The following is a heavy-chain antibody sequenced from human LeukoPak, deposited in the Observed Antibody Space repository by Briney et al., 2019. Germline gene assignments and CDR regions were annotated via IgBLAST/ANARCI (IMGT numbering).Heavy chain of an antibody. CDR3: ASSSSYFDAFDI. CDR2: ISSSSSTI. J-gene: IGHJ3*02. V-gene: IGHV3-48*02. Sequence: GGSLRLSCAASGFTFSSYSMNWVRQAPGKGLEWVSYISSSSSTIYCADSVKGRFTISRDNAKNSLYLQMNSLRDEDTAVYYCASSSSYFDAFDIWGQGTMVTVSS. D-gene: IGHD6-6*01. CDR1: GFTFSSYS.